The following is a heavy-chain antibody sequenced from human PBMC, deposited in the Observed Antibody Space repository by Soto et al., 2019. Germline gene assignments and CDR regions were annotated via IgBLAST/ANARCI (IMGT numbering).Heavy chain of an antibody. D-gene: IGHD3-3*01. CDR2: IYYSGST. Sequence: TSETLSLTCTVSGGSISSYYWSWIRQPPGKGLEWIGYIYYSGSTNYNPSLKSRVTISVDTSKNQFSLKLSSVTAADTAVYYCARGGQYYDFWSGDYYYYGMDVWGQGTTVTVSS. CDR3: ARGGQYYDFWSGDYYYYGMDV. J-gene: IGHJ6*02. CDR1: GGSISSYY. V-gene: IGHV4-59*01.